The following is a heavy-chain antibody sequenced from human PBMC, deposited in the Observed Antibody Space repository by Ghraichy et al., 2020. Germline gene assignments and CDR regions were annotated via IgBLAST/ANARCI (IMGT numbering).Heavy chain of an antibody. D-gene: IGHD6-19*01. CDR3: VKERDGSSGKRDAFDI. Sequence: GKKYVSAISSNGGSTYYADSVKGRFTISRDNSKNTLYLQMSSLRAEDTAVYYCVKERDGSSGKRDAFDIWG. V-gene: IGHV3-64D*06. CDR2: ISSNGGST. J-gene: IGHJ3*02.